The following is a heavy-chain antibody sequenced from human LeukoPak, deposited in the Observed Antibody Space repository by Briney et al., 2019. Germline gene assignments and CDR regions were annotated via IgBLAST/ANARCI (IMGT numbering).Heavy chain of an antibody. D-gene: IGHD3-3*01. CDR1: GFTFSSHG. V-gene: IGHV3-33*01. CDR3: ARDLPEWSNWFDP. J-gene: IGHJ5*02. Sequence: GGSLRLSCAASGFTFSSHGMHWVRQAPGKGLEWVAVIWYDGSNKYYADSVKGRFTISRDNSKNTLYLQMNSLRAEDTAVYYCARDLPEWSNWFDPWGQGTLVTVSS. CDR2: IWYDGSNK.